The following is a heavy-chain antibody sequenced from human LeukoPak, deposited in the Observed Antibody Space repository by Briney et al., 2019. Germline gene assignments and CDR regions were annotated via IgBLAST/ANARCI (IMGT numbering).Heavy chain of an antibody. CDR1: GNYW. CDR2: IKPDGSEQ. CDR3: ARGEKSGVAYTNWLDS. Sequence: SGGSLRLSCAASGNYWMHWVRQAPGEGLDWVAAIKPDGSEQYYVDSVKGRFTISRDNAKNSLFLQMNSLRAEDTALYYCARGEKSGVAYTNWLDSWGQGTLVPVSS. V-gene: IGHV3-7*01. J-gene: IGHJ5*01. D-gene: IGHD3-3*01.